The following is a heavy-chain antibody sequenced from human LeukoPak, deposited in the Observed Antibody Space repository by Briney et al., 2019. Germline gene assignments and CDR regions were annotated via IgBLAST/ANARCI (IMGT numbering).Heavy chain of an antibody. CDR2: ISGNGGST. Sequence: GGSLRLSCAASGFTFSSYAMSWVRQAPGKGLEWVSAISGNGGSTYYADSVKGRFTISRDNSKNTLYLQMNSLRAEDTAVYYCAKDGSMTTVTSWGQGTLVTVSS. CDR1: GFTFSSYA. J-gene: IGHJ4*02. CDR3: AKDGSMTTVTS. D-gene: IGHD4-17*01. V-gene: IGHV3-23*01.